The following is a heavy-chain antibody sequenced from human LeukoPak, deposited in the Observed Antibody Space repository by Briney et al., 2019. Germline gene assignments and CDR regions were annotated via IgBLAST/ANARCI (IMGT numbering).Heavy chain of an antibody. CDR2: ISSSSSYI. J-gene: IGHJ4*02. Sequence: GGSLRLSCAASGFTFSSYSTNWVRQAPGKGLEWVSSISSSSSYIYYADSVKGRFTISRDNAKNSLYLQMNSLRAEDTAVYYCARARDLVVPAGMGYWGQGTLVTVSS. D-gene: IGHD2-2*01. CDR3: ARARDLVVPAGMGY. V-gene: IGHV3-21*01. CDR1: GFTFSSYS.